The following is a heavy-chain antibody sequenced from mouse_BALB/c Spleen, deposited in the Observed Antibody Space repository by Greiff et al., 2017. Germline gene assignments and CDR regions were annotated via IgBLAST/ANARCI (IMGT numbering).Heavy chain of an antibody. J-gene: IGHJ2*01. CDR2: INPSSGYT. D-gene: IGHD1-1*02. CDR3: ARGGGSLYYFDY. CDR1: GYTFTSYT. V-gene: IGHV1-4*01. Sequence: QVQLKQSGAELARPGASVKMSCKASGYTFTSYTMHWVKQRPGQGLEWIGYINPSSGYTNYNQKFKDKATLTADKSSSTAYMQLSSLTSEDSAVYYCARGGGSLYYFDYWGQGTTLTVSS.